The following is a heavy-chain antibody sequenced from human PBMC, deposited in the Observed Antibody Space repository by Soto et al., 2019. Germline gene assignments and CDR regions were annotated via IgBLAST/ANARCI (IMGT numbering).Heavy chain of an antibody. CDR1: GFTFSSYS. D-gene: IGHD5-18*01. V-gene: IGHV3-21*01. CDR2: ISSSSSYI. Sequence: EVQLVESGGGLVKPGGSLRLSCAASGFTFSSYSMNWVRQAPGKGLEWVSSISSSSSYIYYADSVKGRFTISRDNAKNSLFLRMNSLRAADTAVYYCSRDQPEYSYGYGLGYWGQGTLVTVSS. CDR3: SRDQPEYSYGYGLGY. J-gene: IGHJ4*02.